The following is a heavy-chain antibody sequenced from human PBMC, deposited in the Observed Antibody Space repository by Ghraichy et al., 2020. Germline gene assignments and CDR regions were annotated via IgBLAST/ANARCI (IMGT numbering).Heavy chain of an antibody. CDR3: ATATRGRPPISW. CDR1: GFTFITYF. V-gene: IGHV3-7*01. D-gene: IGHD2-2*01. Sequence: GGSLRLSCAASGFTFITYFMTLVRQAPGKGLEWVANINADGSHMYYVDSVRGRFTISRDNAEHSLYLQMNSLRAEDTAVYYCATATRGRPPISWWGQGTRVTVSS. CDR2: INADGSHM. J-gene: IGHJ4*02.